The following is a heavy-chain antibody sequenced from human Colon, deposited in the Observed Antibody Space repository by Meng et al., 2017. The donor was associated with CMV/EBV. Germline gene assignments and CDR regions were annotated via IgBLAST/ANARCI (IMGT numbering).Heavy chain of an antibody. V-gene: IGHV3-7*01. J-gene: IGHJ4*02. CDR3: ASNPSFAYYFDH. Sequence: GESLKISCAASGFTFSSYWMSWVRQAPGKGLEWVANIKQDGSEKYYVDSVKGRFTISRDNAKNSLYLQMNSLRAEDTAVYYCASNPSFAYYFDHWGQGTLVTVSS. CDR1: GFTFSSYW. CDR2: IKQDGSEK.